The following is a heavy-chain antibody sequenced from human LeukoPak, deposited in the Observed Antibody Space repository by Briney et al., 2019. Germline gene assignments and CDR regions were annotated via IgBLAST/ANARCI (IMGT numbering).Heavy chain of an antibody. CDR1: GYSISSGYY. J-gene: IGHJ3*02. D-gene: IGHD6-13*01. CDR2: IYHSGST. V-gene: IGHV4-38-2*02. Sequence: SETLSLTFTVSGYSISSGYYWGWIRQPPGEGLEWIGSIYHSGSTYYNPSLKSRVTISVDTSKNQFSLKLSSVTAADTAVYYCARREQQLPPWGHDAFDIWGQGTMVTVSS. CDR3: ARREQQLPPWGHDAFDI.